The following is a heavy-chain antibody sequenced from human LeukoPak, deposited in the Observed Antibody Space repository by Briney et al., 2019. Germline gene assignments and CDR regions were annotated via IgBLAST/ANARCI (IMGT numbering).Heavy chain of an antibody. D-gene: IGHD3-22*01. CDR3: ARDYDSSGYDSRLNY. CDR2: ISHEGSAK. V-gene: IGHV3-30*03. Sequence: GGSLRLSCAASGFSFGSYGIHWVRQAPGKGLEWVAVISHEGSAKYHADSVKGRFTVSRDNSKNMVYLQMNSLRAEDTAVYYCARDYDSSGYDSRLNYWGQGTLVTASS. CDR1: GFSFGSYG. J-gene: IGHJ4*02.